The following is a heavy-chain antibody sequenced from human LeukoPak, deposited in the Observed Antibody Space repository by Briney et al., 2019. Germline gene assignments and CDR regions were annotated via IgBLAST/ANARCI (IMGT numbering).Heavy chain of an antibody. V-gene: IGHV3-21*01. J-gene: IGHJ4*02. Sequence: GGSLRLSCADSGFTFSSYSMNWVRQAPGKGLEWVSSISSSSSYIYYADSVKGRFTISRDNAKNSLYLQMNSLRAEDTAVYYCARGRRLAAAGGSFDYWGQGTLVTVSS. CDR1: GFTFSSYS. CDR2: ISSSSSYI. D-gene: IGHD6-13*01. CDR3: ARGRRLAAAGGSFDY.